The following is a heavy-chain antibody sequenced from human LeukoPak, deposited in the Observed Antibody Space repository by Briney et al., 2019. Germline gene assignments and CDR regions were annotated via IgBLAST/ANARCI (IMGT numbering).Heavy chain of an antibody. D-gene: IGHD3-10*01. CDR2: IYYSGST. V-gene: IGHV4-59*01. CDR3: ARVERGSGSYSGYYYYYMDV. CDR1: GGSISSYY. Sequence: KTSETLSLTCTVCGGSISSYYWSWIRQPPGKGLEWIGYIYYSGSTNYNPSLKSRVTISVDTSKNQFSLKLSSVTAADTAVYYCARVERGSGSYSGYYYYYMDVWGKGTTVTISS. J-gene: IGHJ6*03.